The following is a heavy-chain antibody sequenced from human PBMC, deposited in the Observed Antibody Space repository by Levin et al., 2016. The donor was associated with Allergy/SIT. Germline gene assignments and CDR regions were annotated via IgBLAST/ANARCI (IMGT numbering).Heavy chain of an antibody. Sequence: VRQAPGKGLEWVSYISSSGSTIYYTDSVKGRFTISRDNSKSTLYLQMNSLRAEDTAVYYCARRTGDSSGFDIWGQGTMVTVSS. CDR3: ARRTGDSSGFDI. J-gene: IGHJ3*02. V-gene: IGHV3-48*01. D-gene: IGHD7-27*01. CDR2: ISSSGSTI.